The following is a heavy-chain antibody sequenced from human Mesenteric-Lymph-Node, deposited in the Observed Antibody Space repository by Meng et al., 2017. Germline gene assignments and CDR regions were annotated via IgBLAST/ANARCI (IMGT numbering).Heavy chain of an antibody. V-gene: IGHV1-69*10. J-gene: IGHJ4*02. D-gene: IGHD3-16*01. CDR2: IIPILGTT. CDR1: GGKFTSFG. Sequence: QVQLVQSGAEVKKPGSSVKVSCKASGGKFTSFGVNWVRQAPGQGLEWMGGIIPILGTTNYAEKFRGRLTISADTSARTAYMELTSLNSDDTAVYYCARLDLGLAHWGQGTLVTVSS. CDR3: ARLDLGLAH.